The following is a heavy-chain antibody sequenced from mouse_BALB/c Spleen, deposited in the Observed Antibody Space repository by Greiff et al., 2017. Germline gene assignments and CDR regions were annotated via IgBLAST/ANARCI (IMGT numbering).Heavy chain of an antibody. D-gene: IGHD2-1*01. CDR3: VRHVDGKSDYAMDY. V-gene: IGHV10-1*02. J-gene: IGHJ4*01. CDR1: GFTFNTYA. Sequence: DVQLVESGGGLVQPKGSLKLSCAASGFTFNTYAMNWVRQAPGKGLEWVARIRSKSNNYATYYADSVKDRFTISRDDSQSMLYLQMNNLKTEDTAMYYCVRHVDGKSDYAMDYWGQGTSVTVSS. CDR2: IRSKSNNYAT.